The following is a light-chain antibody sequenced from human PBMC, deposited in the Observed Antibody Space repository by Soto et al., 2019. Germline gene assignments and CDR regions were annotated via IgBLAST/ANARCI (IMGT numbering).Light chain of an antibody. CDR3: HQSLSPLCA. CDR2: GAS. V-gene: IGKV1-39*01. CDR1: KSISSY. J-gene: IGKJ4*01. Sequence: SKSISSYLNWYQQKPGKAPKVLISGASTLHNGVPSRFSGRGSGTDFTLAICGVSPDVLTPYYYHQSLSPLCAFGGGTKVDIK.